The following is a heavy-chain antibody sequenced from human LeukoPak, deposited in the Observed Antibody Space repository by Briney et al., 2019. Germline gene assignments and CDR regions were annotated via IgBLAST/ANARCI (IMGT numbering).Heavy chain of an antibody. CDR3: ARSPYYYDSSGYPDC. Sequence: ASVKVSCKASGYTFTSYGISWVRQAPGQGLEWMGWISAYNGNTNYAQKLQGRVTMTTDTSTSTAYMELRSLRSDDTAVYYCARSPYYYDSSGYPDCWGQGTLVTVSS. CDR1: GYTFTSYG. D-gene: IGHD3-22*01. CDR2: ISAYNGNT. J-gene: IGHJ4*02. V-gene: IGHV1-18*01.